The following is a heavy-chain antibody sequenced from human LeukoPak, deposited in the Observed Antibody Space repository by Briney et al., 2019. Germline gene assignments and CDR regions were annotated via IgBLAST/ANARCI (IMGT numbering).Heavy chain of an antibody. CDR3: ARDQRGILTGYYWNGYNWFDP. CDR1: GGSISSSSYY. CDR2: IYYSGST. Sequence: PSETLSLTCTVSGGSISSSSYYWGWIRQPPGKGLEWIGSIYYSGSTYYNPSLKSRVTISVDTSKNQFSLKLSSVTAADTAVYYCARDQRGILTGYYWNGYNWFDPWGQGTLVTVSP. J-gene: IGHJ5*02. V-gene: IGHV4-39*07. D-gene: IGHD3-9*01.